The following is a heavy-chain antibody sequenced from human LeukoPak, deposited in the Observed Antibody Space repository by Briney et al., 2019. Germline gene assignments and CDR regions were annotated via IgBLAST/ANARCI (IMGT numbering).Heavy chain of an antibody. CDR3: AKDGLRFLEWLIPGWFDP. J-gene: IGHJ5*02. CDR1: GFTFSSYG. CDR2: IRYDGSNK. V-gene: IGHV3-30*02. Sequence: GGSLRLSCAASGFTFSSYGMHWVRQAPGKGLEWVAFIRYDGSNKYYADSVKGRFTISRDNSKNTLYLQMNSLRAEDTAVYYCAKDGLRFLEWLIPGWFDPWGQGTLVTVSS. D-gene: IGHD3-3*01.